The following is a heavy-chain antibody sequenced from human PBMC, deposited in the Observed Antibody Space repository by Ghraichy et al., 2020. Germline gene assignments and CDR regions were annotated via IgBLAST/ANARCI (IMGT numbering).Heavy chain of an antibody. CDR3: AKDLVTYRGAHHDY. D-gene: IGHD2-21*02. J-gene: IGHJ4*02. CDR2: ISGSGGNT. CDR1: GFTFSSYA. Sequence: GGSLRLSCAASGFTFSSYAMSWVRQAPGKGLEWVSTISGSGGNTYYADSVKGRFTISRDNSKNTLYLQMNSLRAEDTAVYYCAKDLVTYRGAHHDYWGQGTLVTVSS. V-gene: IGHV3-23*01.